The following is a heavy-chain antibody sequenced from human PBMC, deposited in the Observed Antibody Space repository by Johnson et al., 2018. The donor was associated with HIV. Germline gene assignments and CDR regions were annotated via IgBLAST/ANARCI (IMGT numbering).Heavy chain of an antibody. J-gene: IGHJ3*02. CDR1: GFTFSSYW. CDR2: IKHDGSEK. CDR3: ARALVVITDGHAFDI. Sequence: VQLVESGGGLVQPGGSLRLSCAASGFTFSSYWMSWVRQAPGKGLEWVANIKHDGSEKYYVDSVKGRFTISRDNAKNSLYLQMNSLRAEDTAVYYCARALVVITDGHAFDIWGQGTMVTVSS. V-gene: IGHV3-7*05. D-gene: IGHD3-22*01.